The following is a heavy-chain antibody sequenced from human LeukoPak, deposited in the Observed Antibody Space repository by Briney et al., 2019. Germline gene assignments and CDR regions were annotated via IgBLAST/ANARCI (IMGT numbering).Heavy chain of an antibody. V-gene: IGHV3-23*01. CDR3: AKDGAWLRFDD. J-gene: IGHJ4*02. CDR1: GFPFSSHG. CDR2: ISPGGGPT. Sequence: GGSLRLSCAGSGFPFSSHGMNWVRQAPGKGLEWVSGISPGGGPTYYADSVRGRFSVSRDDLKDTLYLQMKNLRAEDTAVYYCAKDGAWLRFDDWGQGILVTVSS. D-gene: IGHD5-12*01.